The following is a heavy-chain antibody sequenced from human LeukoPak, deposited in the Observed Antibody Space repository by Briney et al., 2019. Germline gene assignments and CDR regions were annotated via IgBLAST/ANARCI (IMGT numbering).Heavy chain of an antibody. D-gene: IGHD5-18*01. CDR3: ARDLAYSRLDY. J-gene: IGHJ4*02. V-gene: IGHV3-7*01. Sequence: GGSLRLSCAVSGLTFSSSWMDWVRQAPGKGLEWVASINPDRNKKYSADSVKGRFTISRDNAENSLYLQMNSLRVEDTAFYYCARDLAYSRLDYWGQGMLVTVSS. CDR1: GLTFSSSW. CDR2: INPDRNKK.